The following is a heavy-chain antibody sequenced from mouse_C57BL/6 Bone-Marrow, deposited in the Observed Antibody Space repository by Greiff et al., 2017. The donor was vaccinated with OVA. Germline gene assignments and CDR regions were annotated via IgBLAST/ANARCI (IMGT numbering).Heavy chain of an antibody. CDR2: ISSGGSYT. V-gene: IGHV5-6*02. CDR3: ARRHAWFAY. CDR1: GFTFSSYG. Sequence: VKLVESGGDLVKPGGSLKLSCAASGFTFSSYGMSWVRQTPDKRLEWVATISSGGSYTYYPDSVKGRFTISRDNAKNTLYLQMSSLKSEDTAMYYCARRHAWFAYWGQGTLVTVSA. J-gene: IGHJ3*01.